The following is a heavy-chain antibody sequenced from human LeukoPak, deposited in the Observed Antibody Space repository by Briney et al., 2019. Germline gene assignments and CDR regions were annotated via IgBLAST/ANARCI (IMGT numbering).Heavy chain of an antibody. CDR2: ISISSSTI. CDR3: ARGYDFWSGYYSNQGMDV. V-gene: IGHV3-48*01. D-gene: IGHD3-3*01. CDR1: GFTFSIYS. Sequence: GGSLTLSCSASGFTFSIYSMNCGPEAPGKGRECGSYISISSSTIYYADPVKGGFTISRDNATNSLYLQMNSLRAQDRACFYCARGYDFWSGYYSNQGMDVWGQGTPVTVSS. J-gene: IGHJ6*02.